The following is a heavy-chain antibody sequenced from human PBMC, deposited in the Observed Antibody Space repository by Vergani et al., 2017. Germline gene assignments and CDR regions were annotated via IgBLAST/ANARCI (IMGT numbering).Heavy chain of an antibody. CDR2: IYYSGST. CDR1: GGSISSSSYY. D-gene: IGHD2-2*01. CDR3: AGSSTTWRYAFDI. Sequence: QLQLQESGPGLVKPSETLSLTCTVSGGSISSSSYYWCWIRQPPGKGLEWIGSIYYSGSTYYNPSLKSRVTISVDTSKNQFSLKLSSVTAADTAVYYCAGSSTTWRYAFDIWGQGTMVTVSS. J-gene: IGHJ3*02. V-gene: IGHV4-39*07.